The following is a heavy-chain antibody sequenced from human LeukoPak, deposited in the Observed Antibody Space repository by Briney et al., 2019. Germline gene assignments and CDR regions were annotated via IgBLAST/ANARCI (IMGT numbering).Heavy chain of an antibody. J-gene: IGHJ4*02. CDR1: GFTFGDYA. D-gene: IGHD4-23*01. V-gene: IGHV3-49*04. CDR3: TREADYGGSTFDY. Sequence: GGSLRLSCTASGFTFGDYAMSWVRQAPGKGLEWVGFIRSKAYGGTTEYAASVKGRFTISRDDSKSIAYLQMNSLKTEDTAVYYCTREADYGGSTFDYWGQGTLVTVSS. CDR2: IRSKAYGGTT.